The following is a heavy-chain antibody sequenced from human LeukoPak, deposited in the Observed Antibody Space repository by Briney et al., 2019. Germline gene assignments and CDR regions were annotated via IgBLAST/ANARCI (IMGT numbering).Heavy chain of an antibody. CDR2: INSDGSST. CDR1: GFTFSSYW. J-gene: IGHJ4*02. D-gene: IGHD4-17*01. CDR3: ARGSKSYGDYIRSRIHYFDY. V-gene: IGHV3-74*01. Sequence: GSQRLSCAASGFTFSSYWMHWVRQAPGKGLVWVSRINSDGSSTSYADSVKGRFTISRDNSKNTLYLQMNSLRAEDTAVYYCARGSKSYGDYIRSRIHYFDYWGQGTLVTVSS.